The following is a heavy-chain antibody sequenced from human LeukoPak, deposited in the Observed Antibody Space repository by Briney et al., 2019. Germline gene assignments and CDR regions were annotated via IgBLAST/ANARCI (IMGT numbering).Heavy chain of an antibody. J-gene: IGHJ4*02. Sequence: SETLSLTCTVSGGSISSYYWSWVRQPPGKGLEWVGYIYYSGSTNYYPSLKRRVTISVDTAKTQFSLNMSSVTAADTAVYYCARHGGSGRQLWLQDWGQGTLVTVSS. V-gene: IGHV4-59*08. CDR1: GGSISSYY. CDR2: IYYSGST. CDR3: ARHGGSGRQLWLQD. D-gene: IGHD5-18*01.